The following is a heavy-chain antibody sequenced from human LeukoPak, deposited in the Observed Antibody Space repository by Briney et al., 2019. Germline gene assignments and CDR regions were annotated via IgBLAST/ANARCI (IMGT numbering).Heavy chain of an antibody. CDR2: IYYSGST. J-gene: IGHJ4*02. CDR3: ARELYCSSTSCYRVLDY. CDR1: GGSISSGDYY. V-gene: IGHV4-30-4*08. D-gene: IGHD2-2*01. Sequence: SQTLSLTCTVSGGSISSGDYYWSWVRQPPGKGLEWIGYIYYSGSTYYNPSLKSRVTISVDTSKNQFSLKLSSVTAADTAVYYCARELYCSSTSCYRVLDYWGQGTLVTVSS.